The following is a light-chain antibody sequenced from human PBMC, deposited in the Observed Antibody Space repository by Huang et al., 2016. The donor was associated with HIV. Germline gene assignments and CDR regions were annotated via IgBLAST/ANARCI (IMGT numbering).Light chain of an antibody. CDR3: QQYNNWPHT. CDR1: QSDSSN. CDR2: GAS. V-gene: IGKV3-15*01. Sequence: EIVMTQSPATLSVSPGERATLSCRASQSDSSNLAWYQQKPGQAPRLLIYGASTRATGIPARFSGTGSGTEFTLTISSLQSEDFAVYNCQQYNNWPHTFGQGTKLEIK. J-gene: IGKJ2*01.